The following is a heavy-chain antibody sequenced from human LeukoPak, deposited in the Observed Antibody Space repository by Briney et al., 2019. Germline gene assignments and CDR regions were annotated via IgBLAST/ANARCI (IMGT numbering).Heavy chain of an antibody. J-gene: IGHJ4*02. Sequence: SQTLSLTCAISGDSVSSNTAAWNWIRQSPSRGLEWLGRTYYRSKWSNDYAESVRSRITITPDTSRNQFSLHLNSVIPEDTAVYYCTRGGDLTGNPSDYWGQGTLVTVSS. CDR3: TRGGDLTGNPSDY. D-gene: IGHD1-20*01. V-gene: IGHV6-1*01. CDR1: GDSVSSNTAA. CDR2: TYYRSKWSN.